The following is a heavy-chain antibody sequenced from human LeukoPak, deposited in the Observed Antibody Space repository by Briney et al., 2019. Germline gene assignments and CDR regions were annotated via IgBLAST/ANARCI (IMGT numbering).Heavy chain of an antibody. Sequence: GGSLRLSCAASGFTFSSYSMNWVRQAPGKGLVWVSSISSSSSEIYYADSVKGRFTISRDNAKNSLYLQMNSLRAEDTAVYYCARDRTLYDYGDFQAPGTTFDYWGQGTLVTVSS. CDR3: ARDRTLYDYGDFQAPGTTFDY. J-gene: IGHJ4*02. V-gene: IGHV3-21*01. D-gene: IGHD4-17*01. CDR1: GFTFSSYS. CDR2: ISSSSSEI.